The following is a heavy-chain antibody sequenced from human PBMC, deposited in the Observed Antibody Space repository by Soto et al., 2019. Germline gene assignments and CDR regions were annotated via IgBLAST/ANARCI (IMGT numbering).Heavy chain of an antibody. D-gene: IGHD2-15*01. CDR1: GFTFSSYA. CDR2: ISYDGSNK. V-gene: IGHV3-30-3*01. J-gene: IGHJ6*02. CDR3: ARRSGGSRYGMDV. Sequence: SGGSLRLSCAASGFTFSSYAMHWVRQAPGKGLEWVAVISYDGSNKYYADSVKGRFTISRDNSKNTLYLQMNSLRAEDTAVYYCARRSGGSRYGMDVWGQGTTVTVSS.